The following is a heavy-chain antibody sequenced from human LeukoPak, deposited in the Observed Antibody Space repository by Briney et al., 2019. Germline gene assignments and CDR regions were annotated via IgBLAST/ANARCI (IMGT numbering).Heavy chain of an antibody. CDR3: ARGITILRTWSASFDS. D-gene: IGHD3-3*01. CDR1: GFSFSTYA. V-gene: IGHV3-33*01. Sequence: PGGSLRLSCAASGFSFSTYAMHWVRQTPGKGLEWVGIIWFDGSHTYYGDSVRGRFSISRDNSKNTLYLEMNSLRADDTGVYFCARGITILRTWSASFDSWGQGSLVTVSS. CDR2: IWFDGSHT. J-gene: IGHJ4*02.